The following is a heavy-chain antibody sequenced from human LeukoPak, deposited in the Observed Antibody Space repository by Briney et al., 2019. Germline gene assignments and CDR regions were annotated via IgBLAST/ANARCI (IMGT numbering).Heavy chain of an antibody. D-gene: IGHD6-19*01. CDR3: VKDLRLVISVAGTPRDAFDI. J-gene: IGHJ3*02. CDR2: ISGSGATT. Sequence: GGSQRLSCAASGFSFSSYALSWVRQAPGKGLEWVSFISGSGATTYYADSVKGRFTISIDNSQNTVYLQMNTLTDEDTAVYYCVKDLRLVISVAGTPRDAFDIWGQGTVVTVSS. CDR1: GFSFSSYA. V-gene: IGHV3-23*01.